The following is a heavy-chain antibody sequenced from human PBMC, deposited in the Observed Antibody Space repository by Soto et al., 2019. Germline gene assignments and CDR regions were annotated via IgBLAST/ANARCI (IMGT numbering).Heavy chain of an antibody. CDR3: ANGCGGTCYSRIHD. D-gene: IGHD2-15*01. V-gene: IGHV3-23*01. J-gene: IGHJ4*02. Sequence: EVQLLESGGGLVQAGGSLRLSCAASGFTFSSYAMSWVRQAPGKGLEWVSGISDRGGSTYDADSVKGRFTISRDKARNTLYLQMNSVRAEDAAVYYCANGCGGTCYSRIHDWGQGTVVTVSS. CDR1: GFTFSSYA. CDR2: ISDRGGST.